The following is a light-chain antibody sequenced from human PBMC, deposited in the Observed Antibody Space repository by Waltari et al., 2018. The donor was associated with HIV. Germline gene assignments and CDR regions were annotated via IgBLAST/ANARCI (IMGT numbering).Light chain of an antibody. Sequence: QSALTQPPSASGSPGQSVPISCTGTTRDVGAYNYVSWYHQHPGNAPKLMIYEVLKRPSGVPDRLSGAKSGNTASLTVSGLQAEDEADYYCTSYAGRNTLVFGGGTKLTVL. CDR3: TSYAGRNTLV. CDR1: TRDVGAYNY. J-gene: IGLJ2*01. V-gene: IGLV2-8*01. CDR2: EVL.